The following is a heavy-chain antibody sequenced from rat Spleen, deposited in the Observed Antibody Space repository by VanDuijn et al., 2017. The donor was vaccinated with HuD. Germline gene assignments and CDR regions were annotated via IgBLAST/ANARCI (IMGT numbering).Heavy chain of an antibody. CDR1: GFTFSRYW. J-gene: IGHJ4*01. CDR3: ARRDYSRGYIMDA. Sequence: EVQLAETGGGLVQPGRSLKLSCVASGFTFSRYWMYWVRQAPGKGLEWVAYISSNSGTIYYADTVKGRFTISRDNAMTTLYLQLSSLRSEDTALYYCARRDYSRGYIMDAWGQGASVTVSS. V-gene: IGHV5-34*01. CDR2: ISSNSGTI. D-gene: IGHD1-8*01.